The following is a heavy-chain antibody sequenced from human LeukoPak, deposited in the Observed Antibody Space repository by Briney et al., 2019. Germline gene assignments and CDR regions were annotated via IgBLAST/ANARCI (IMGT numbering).Heavy chain of an antibody. Sequence: GGSLRLSCAASGFTFSSYSMNWVRQAPGKGLEWVSSISSSSSYIYYADSVKGRFTISRDNANNSLYLQMNSLRAEDTAVYYCAREKLVRTYYYMDVWGKGTTVTVSS. D-gene: IGHD6-6*01. CDR1: GFTFSSYS. CDR2: ISSSSSYI. CDR3: AREKLVRTYYYMDV. V-gene: IGHV3-21*01. J-gene: IGHJ6*03.